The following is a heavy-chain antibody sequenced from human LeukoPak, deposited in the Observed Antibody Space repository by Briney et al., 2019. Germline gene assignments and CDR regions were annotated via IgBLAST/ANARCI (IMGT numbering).Heavy chain of an antibody. V-gene: IGHV4-39*01. D-gene: IGHD3-3*01. J-gene: IGHJ4*02. CDR1: GGSVSSGRYY. Sequence: SETLSLTCTVSGGSVSSGRYYWSWIRQPPGKGLEWIGSIYYSGSTYYNPSLKSRVTISVDTSKNQFSLKLSSVTAADTAVYSCASHDFWSGYPKFDYWGQGTLVTVSS. CDR2: IYYSGST. CDR3: ASHDFWSGYPKFDY.